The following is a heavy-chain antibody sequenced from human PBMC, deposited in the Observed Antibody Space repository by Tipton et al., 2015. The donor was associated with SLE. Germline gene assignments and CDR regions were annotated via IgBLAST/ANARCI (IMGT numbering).Heavy chain of an antibody. CDR2: IDHGGNT. D-gene: IGHD1-1*01. CDR1: GESFSGYL. V-gene: IGHV4-34*01. Sequence: LRLSCAVHGESFSGYLWTWIRQSPGKGLEWIGEIDHGGNTKYRPSLESRVTISLDPSKNQFSLTLNSVTAADTAVYYCARLGHFHWNDIHFRVLRGRIDSWGQGTLVTVSP. J-gene: IGHJ4*02. CDR3: ARLGHFHWNDIHFRVLRGRIDS.